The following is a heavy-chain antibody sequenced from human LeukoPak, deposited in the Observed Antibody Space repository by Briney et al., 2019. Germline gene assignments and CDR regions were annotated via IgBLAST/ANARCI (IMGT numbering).Heavy chain of an antibody. CDR2: ISSNGVST. Sequence: GGSLRLSCSASGFTFSSYALHWVRQAPGKGLEYVSAISSNGVSTFYADSVKGRFTIPRDNSKNTLYLQMSSLRAEDTAMFYCAKGYCSSTSCRLDYWGQGTLVTVSS. V-gene: IGHV3-64D*06. CDR1: GFTFSSYA. J-gene: IGHJ4*02. D-gene: IGHD2-2*01. CDR3: AKGYCSSTSCRLDY.